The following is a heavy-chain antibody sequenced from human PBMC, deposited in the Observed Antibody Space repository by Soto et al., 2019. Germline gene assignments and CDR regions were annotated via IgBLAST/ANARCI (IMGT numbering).Heavy chain of an antibody. V-gene: IGHV3-23*01. CDR2: ISGSGTST. D-gene: IGHD3-22*01. CDR3: AKATYYYDSSGYYPFDY. CDR1: GFTFRSYA. J-gene: IGHJ4*02. Sequence: GGSLRLSCAASGFTFRSYAMSWVRQAPGKGLEWVSSISGSGTSTYYADSVKGRFTISRDNSKNTLYLQMNSLRAEDTAVYYCAKATYYYDSSGYYPFDYWGQGTLVTVSS.